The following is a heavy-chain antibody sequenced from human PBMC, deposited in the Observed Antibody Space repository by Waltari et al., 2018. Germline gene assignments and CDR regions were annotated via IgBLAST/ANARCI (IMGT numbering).Heavy chain of an antibody. Sequence: EVQLVDSGGGLVQPGVSLRLSCAASGFTFSSYSMNWVRQAPGKGLEWVSYISSSSSTIYYVDSVKGRFTISRDNADNSLYLQMNSLRAEDTAVYYCARGRNNGRSGYDIWGQGTMVTVSS. J-gene: IGHJ3*02. CDR2: ISSSSSTI. V-gene: IGHV3-48*01. CDR1: GFTFSSYS. D-gene: IGHD3-22*01. CDR3: ARGRNNGRSGYDI.